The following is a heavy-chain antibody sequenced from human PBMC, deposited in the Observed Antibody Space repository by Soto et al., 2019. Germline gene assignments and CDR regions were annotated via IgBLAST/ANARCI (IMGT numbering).Heavy chain of an antibody. V-gene: IGHV4-28*01. Sequence: SDTLSLTCADSGYSIWNSNWWGWIRQPPGKGLEWIGYIYYSGTTYYNPSLKSRVTMSVDTSKNQFSLKLTSVTAVDTALYYCARREIQGPIDYWGQGTLVT. CDR1: GYSIWNSNW. CDR3: ARREIQGPIDY. J-gene: IGHJ4*02. D-gene: IGHD1-26*01. CDR2: IYYSGTT.